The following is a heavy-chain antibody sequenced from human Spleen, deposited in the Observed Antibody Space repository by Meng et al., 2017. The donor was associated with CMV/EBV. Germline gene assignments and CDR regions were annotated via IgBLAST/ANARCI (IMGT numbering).Heavy chain of an antibody. CDR1: GGSINRGGYF. CDR3: ARLRDSLHSGFAY. D-gene: IGHD3-22*01. J-gene: IGHJ4*02. CDR2: FYYSGST. Sequence: SETLSLTCTVSGGSINRGGYFWSWIRQLPGKGLEWIGDFYYSGSTYYHPSLKSRVTISADTSKNQFSLKLSSVTAADTAVYYCARLRDSLHSGFAYWGQGTLVTVSS. V-gene: IGHV4-31*03.